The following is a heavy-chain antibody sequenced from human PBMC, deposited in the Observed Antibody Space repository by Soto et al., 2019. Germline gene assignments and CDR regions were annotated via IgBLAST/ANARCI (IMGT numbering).Heavy chain of an antibody. J-gene: IGHJ3*02. CDR2: IYYSGST. V-gene: IGHV4-59*01. D-gene: IGHD2-21*01. Sequence: SETLSLTWTVSGGSISRDYCSGIRQPPGKGLEWIGYIYYSGSTNYNPSLKSRVTISVDTSKNQFSLKLSSVTAADTAVYCCARESIHRDLYDI. CDR1: GGSISRDY. CDR3: ARESIHRDLYDI.